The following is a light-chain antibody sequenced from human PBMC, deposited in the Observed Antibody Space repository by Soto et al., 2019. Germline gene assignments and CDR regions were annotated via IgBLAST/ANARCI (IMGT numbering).Light chain of an antibody. CDR2: TTS. V-gene: IGKV3-15*01. CDR3: QHYHDWPS. J-gene: IGKJ4*01. Sequence: EIVLTQSPATLSVSPGERATLSCRASQSVASNLAWYQQKPGQAPRLLIYTTSTRATGTPARFSGSGSATEFTLTISSLQSEDSAVYYCQHYHDWPSLGGGTKVDIK. CDR1: QSVASN.